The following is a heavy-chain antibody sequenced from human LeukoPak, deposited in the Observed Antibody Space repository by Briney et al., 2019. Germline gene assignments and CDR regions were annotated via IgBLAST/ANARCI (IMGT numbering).Heavy chain of an antibody. CDR2: MNPNSGNT. J-gene: IGHJ5*02. V-gene: IGHV1-8*01. CDR1: GYTFTSYD. Sequence: ASVKVSCKASGYTFTSYDINWVRQATGQGLEWMGWMNPNSGNTGYAQKFQGRVTMTRNTSISTAYMELSSLRSEDTAVYYCARGLDYDILTGYLDWFDPWGQGTLVTVSS. CDR3: ARGLDYDILTGYLDWFDP. D-gene: IGHD3-9*01.